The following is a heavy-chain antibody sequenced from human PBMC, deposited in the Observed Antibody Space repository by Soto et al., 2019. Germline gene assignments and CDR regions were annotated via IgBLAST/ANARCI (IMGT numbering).Heavy chain of an antibody. V-gene: IGHV1-18*01. J-gene: IGHJ3*02. CDR1: GYMFPSYG. Sequence: ASVKVSCKASGYMFPSYGITWVRQAPGQGLEWMGWISGYNGNTNYAQKFQGRVTLTTDTSTTTAYLELRSLTSDDTAVYYCARGGGVVVIISHDAFDIWGQGTMVTVSS. D-gene: IGHD3-22*01. CDR2: ISGYNGNT. CDR3: ARGGGVVVIISHDAFDI.